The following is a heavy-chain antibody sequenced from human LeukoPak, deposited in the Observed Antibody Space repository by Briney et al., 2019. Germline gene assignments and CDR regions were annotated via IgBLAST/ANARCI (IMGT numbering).Heavy chain of an antibody. D-gene: IGHD3-16*02. V-gene: IGHV3-30-3*01. Sequence: GGSLRLSCAASGFTFSSYAMHWVRQAPGKGLEWVAVISYDGSNKYYADSVKGRFTISRDNSKNTLYLQMNSLRAEDTAVYYCARVGNVTFGGVIVPLDYWGQGTLVTVSS. CDR1: GFTFSSYA. CDR3: ARVGNVTFGGVIVPLDY. J-gene: IGHJ4*02. CDR2: ISYDGSNK.